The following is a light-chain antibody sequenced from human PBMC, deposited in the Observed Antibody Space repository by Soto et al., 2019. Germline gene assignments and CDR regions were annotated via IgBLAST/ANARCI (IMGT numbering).Light chain of an antibody. CDR2: DAS. Sequence: EIVLTQSPATLSLSPGERATLSCRASQSVSSYLAWYQQKPGQAPRLLIYDASNRATGIPARFSGSGSGTDFTLTISSLEPEDFAVYYCHQRSIWPPITFGSGTQVEIK. CDR3: HQRSIWPPIT. V-gene: IGKV3-11*01. CDR1: QSVSSY. J-gene: IGKJ4*01.